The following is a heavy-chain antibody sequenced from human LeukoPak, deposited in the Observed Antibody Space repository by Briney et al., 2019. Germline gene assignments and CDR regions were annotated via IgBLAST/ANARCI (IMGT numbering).Heavy chain of an antibody. D-gene: IGHD3-3*01. CDR1: GFTFTSAW. CDR3: ITGDYDFWSGFYSPNHYFDY. Sequence: GGSLRLSCAASGFTFTSAWMSWVRQAPGKGLEWVGRIKGKTAAGAPDYVASVKGRFTISRDDSKNTLFLQMNSLKTEDTAVYYCITGDYDFWSGFYSPNHYFDYWGQGALVTVSS. J-gene: IGHJ4*02. CDR2: IKGKTAAGAP. V-gene: IGHV3-15*01.